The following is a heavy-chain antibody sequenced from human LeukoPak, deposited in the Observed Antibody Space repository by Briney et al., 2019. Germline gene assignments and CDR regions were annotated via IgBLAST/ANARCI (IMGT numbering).Heavy chain of an antibody. CDR1: GFSLSTSGVG. CDR3: AHDPSGWYYFDY. D-gene: IGHD6-19*01. V-gene: IGHV2-5*02. Sequence: ESRPTLVKPTQTLTLTCTFSGFSLSTSGVGVGWSRQPPGKALQLLALIYWVDDKRYSPSLKSSLTVTKDTTKNQVVLTMTNMDPVDTATYYCAHDPSGWYYFDYWGQGTLVTVSS. CDR2: IYWVDDK. J-gene: IGHJ4*02.